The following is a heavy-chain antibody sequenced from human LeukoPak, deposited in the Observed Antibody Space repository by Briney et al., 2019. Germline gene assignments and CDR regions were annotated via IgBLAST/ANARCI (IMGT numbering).Heavy chain of an antibody. J-gene: IGHJ3*02. Sequence: QPGRSLRLSCAASGFTFSSYAMHWVRQAPGKGLEWVAVISYDGSNKYYADSVKGRFTISRDNSKNTLYLQMNSLRAEDTAVYYCASSSTVRGAFDIWGQGTTVTVSS. CDR2: ISYDGSNK. CDR3: ASSSTVRGAFDI. V-gene: IGHV3-30-3*01. CDR1: GFTFSSYA. D-gene: IGHD4-11*01.